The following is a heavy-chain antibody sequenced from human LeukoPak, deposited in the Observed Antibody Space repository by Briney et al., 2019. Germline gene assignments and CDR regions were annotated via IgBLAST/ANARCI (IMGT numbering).Heavy chain of an antibody. Sequence: PSQTLSLTCTVSGGSISSGSYFWSWIRRPAGKGLEWFGRIYTSASTNYNPPLKSRVTISVDTSKNQFSLKLSSVTAADTAVYYCARGPGYSYTFDYWGQGTLVTVSS. J-gene: IGHJ4*02. CDR2: IYTSAST. CDR3: ARGPGYSYTFDY. CDR1: GGSISSGSYF. V-gene: IGHV4-61*02. D-gene: IGHD5-18*01.